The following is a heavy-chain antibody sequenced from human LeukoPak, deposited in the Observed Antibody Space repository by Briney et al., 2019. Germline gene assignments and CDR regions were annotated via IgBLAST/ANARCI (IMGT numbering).Heavy chain of an antibody. J-gene: IGHJ5*02. D-gene: IGHD1-26*01. CDR2: IYYSGST. CDR3: ARSGLQKKIVGASGWFDP. Sequence: PSETLSLTCTVSGGSISSYYWSWLRQPPGKGLEWIGYIYYSGSTNYNPSLKSRVTISVDTSKNQFSLKLSSVTAADTAVYYCARSGLQKKIVGASGWFDPWGQGTLVTVSS. V-gene: IGHV4-59*01. CDR1: GGSISSYY.